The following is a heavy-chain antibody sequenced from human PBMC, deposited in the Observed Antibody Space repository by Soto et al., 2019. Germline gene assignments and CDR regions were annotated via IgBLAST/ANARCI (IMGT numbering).Heavy chain of an antibody. CDR2: IIPIFGTA. D-gene: IGHD6-13*01. CDR1: GGTFSSYA. J-gene: IGHJ6*02. CDR3: ARTSGIAAAATKYYYYYGMDV. V-gene: IGHV1-69*13. Sequence: SVKVSCKASGGTFSSYAISWVRQAPGQGLEWMGGIIPIFGTANYAQKFQGRVTITADESTSTAYMELSSLRSEDTAVYYCARTSGIAAAATKYYYYYGMDVWGQGTTVTVSS.